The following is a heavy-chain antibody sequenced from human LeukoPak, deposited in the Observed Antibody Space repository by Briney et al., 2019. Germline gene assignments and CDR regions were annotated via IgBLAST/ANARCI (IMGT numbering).Heavy chain of an antibody. CDR2: IDPSDSHT. CDR3: ARQVDCSGGTCYYSNWFDP. V-gene: IGHV5-10-1*01. J-gene: IGHJ5*02. CDR1: GYNFTTFR. Sequence: GESLKISCKVSGYNFTTFRIHWVRQLPGKGLEWMGRIDPSDSHTNYRPSFQGHVTFSADKSTSTAYLQWTSLKASDSGIYYCARQVDCSGGTCYYSNWFDPWGQGTLVIVSS. D-gene: IGHD2-15*01.